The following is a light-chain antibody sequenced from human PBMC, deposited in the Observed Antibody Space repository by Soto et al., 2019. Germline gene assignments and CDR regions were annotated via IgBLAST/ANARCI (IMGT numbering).Light chain of an antibody. J-gene: IGKJ4*01. CDR2: AAS. V-gene: IGKV1-17*03. CDR3: LPHFAYPLT. CDR1: QGVNNY. Sequence: DIHMSKTQTDMSAAVGDTGTITCRASQGVNNYLAWFQQNPGKVPQRMIYAASSLKSGVPSRFGGSGSGTEFTLTIKSLQPEDFATSYCLPHFAYPLTFGGGTKVDIK.